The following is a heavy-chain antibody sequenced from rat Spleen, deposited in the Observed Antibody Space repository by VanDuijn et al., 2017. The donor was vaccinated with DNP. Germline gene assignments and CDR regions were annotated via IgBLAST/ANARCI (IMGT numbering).Heavy chain of an antibody. CDR2: ISYDDSRT. CDR3: TTGVITTYWFFDF. D-gene: IGHD1-10*01. J-gene: IGHJ1*01. Sequence: EVQLVESGGGLVQPGGSMRLSCAASGFTFNNFVMAWVRQAPKKGLEWVATISYDDSRTYYRDSVKGRFTISRDNAKSTLYLQMDSLRSEDSATYYCTTGVITTYWFFDFWGPGTMVTVSS. V-gene: IGHV5S10*01. CDR1: GFTFNNFV.